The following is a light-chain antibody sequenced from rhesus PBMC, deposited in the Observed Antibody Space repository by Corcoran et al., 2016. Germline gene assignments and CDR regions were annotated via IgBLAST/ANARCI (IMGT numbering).Light chain of an antibody. CDR1: QGITDD. V-gene: IGKV1-25*01. Sequence: DIQMTQSPSSLSASVGDRVTISCRASQGITDDLAWYQLKPGETPKILIYESSTLQRGIPSRFSGNGSGTDFTLTISSLQPEDFATYYCQHYYNTPWTFGQGTKVEIK. CDR2: ESS. J-gene: IGKJ1*01. CDR3: QHYYNTPWT.